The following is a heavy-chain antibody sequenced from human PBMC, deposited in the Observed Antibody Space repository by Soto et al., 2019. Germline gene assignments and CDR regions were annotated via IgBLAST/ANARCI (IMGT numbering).Heavy chain of an antibody. CDR2: IHYSGST. V-gene: IGHV4-59*08. J-gene: IGHJ6*02. D-gene: IGHD5-12*01. CDR3: ARFGDIVATISGYYYGMDV. CDR1: GGSISSHY. Sequence: SETLSLTCTVSGGSISSHYWSWIRQPPGKGLEWIGYIHYSGSTKYNPSLKSRVTISVDTSKNQFSLKLSSVTAADTAVYYCARFGDIVATISGYYYGMDVWGQGTTVTVSS.